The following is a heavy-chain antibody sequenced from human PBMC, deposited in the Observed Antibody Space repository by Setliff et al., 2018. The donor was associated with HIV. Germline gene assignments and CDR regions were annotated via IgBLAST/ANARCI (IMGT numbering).Heavy chain of an antibody. CDR1: GFSLSTSGMC. V-gene: IGHV2-70*17. CDR3: ARNTIRGGGSYLDY. Sequence: SGPTLVNPTQTLTLTCTFSGFSLSTSGMCVSWIRQPPGKALEWLARIDWDDDKFYSTSLKTRLTISKDTSKNQVVLTMTNMDPVDTATYYCARNTIRGGGSYLDYWGQGTLVTVSS. D-gene: IGHD1-26*01. J-gene: IGHJ4*02. CDR2: IDWDDDK.